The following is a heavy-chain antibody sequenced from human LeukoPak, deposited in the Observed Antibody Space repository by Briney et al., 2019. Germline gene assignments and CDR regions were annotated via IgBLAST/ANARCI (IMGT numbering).Heavy chain of an antibody. J-gene: IGHJ3*02. CDR2: IYTSGST. CDR3: ARGLVDDYGDYVGAFDI. V-gene: IGHV4-61*02. CDR1: GGSISSGSYY. D-gene: IGHD4-17*01. Sequence: PSQTLSLTCTVSGGSISSGSYYWSWIRQPAGKGLEWIGRIYTSGSTNYNPSLESRVTISVDTSKNQFSLKLSSVTAADTAVYYCARGLVDDYGDYVGAFDIWGQGTMVTVSS.